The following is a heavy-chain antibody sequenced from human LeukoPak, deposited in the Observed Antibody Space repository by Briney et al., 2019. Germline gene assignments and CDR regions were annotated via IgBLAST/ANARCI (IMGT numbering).Heavy chain of an antibody. D-gene: IGHD6-13*01. J-gene: IGHJ4*02. CDR2: ISGSGDNT. CDR1: GFTFSSYA. Sequence: PGGSLRLSCAASGFTFSSYAMSWVRQVPGKGLEWVSVISGSGDNTYYADSVKGRFTISRDNSKNTLYLQMNSLRAEDTAVYYCARGRAAAGRAELYYFDYWGQGTLVTVSS. CDR3: ARGRAAAGRAELYYFDY. V-gene: IGHV3-23*01.